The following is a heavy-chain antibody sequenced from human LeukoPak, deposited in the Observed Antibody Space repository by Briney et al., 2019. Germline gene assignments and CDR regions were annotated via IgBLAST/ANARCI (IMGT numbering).Heavy chain of an antibody. D-gene: IGHD6-6*01. CDR3: AREGIAARPGIDY. CDR1: GGSISSSSYY. Sequence: SETLSLTCTVSGGSISSSSYYWGWIRQPPGKGLEWIGSIYYSGSTYYNPSLKSRVTISVDTSKNQFSLKLSSVTAADTAVYYCAREGIAARPGIDYWGQGTLVTVSS. CDR2: IYYSGST. J-gene: IGHJ4*02. V-gene: IGHV4-39*07.